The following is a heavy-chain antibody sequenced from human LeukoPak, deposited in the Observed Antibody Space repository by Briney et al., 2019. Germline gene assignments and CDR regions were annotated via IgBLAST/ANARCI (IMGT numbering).Heavy chain of an antibody. V-gene: IGHV4-34*01. Sequence: SETLSLTCAVYGGSFSGYYWSWIRQPPGKGLEWIGEINHSGSTNYNPSLKSRVTISVDTSKNQFSLKLSSVAAADTAVYYCARARTVTRGGRFDPWGQGTLVTVSS. CDR3: ARARTVTRGGRFDP. D-gene: IGHD4-17*01. J-gene: IGHJ5*02. CDR1: GGSFSGYY. CDR2: INHSGST.